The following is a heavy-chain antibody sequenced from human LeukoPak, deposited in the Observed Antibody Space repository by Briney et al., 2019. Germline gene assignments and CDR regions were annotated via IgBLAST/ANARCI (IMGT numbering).Heavy chain of an antibody. Sequence: SQTLSLTCAISGDSVSSNSAAWNWIRQSPSRGLEWLGRTYYRSKWYNDYAVSVKGRIAIYPDTSKNQFSLQLNSVTPEDTAVYYCARAKGRSPLFDYWGQGTLVTVSS. CDR1: GDSVSSNSAA. CDR2: TYYRSKWYN. V-gene: IGHV6-1*01. D-gene: IGHD6-13*01. CDR3: ARAKGRSPLFDY. J-gene: IGHJ4*02.